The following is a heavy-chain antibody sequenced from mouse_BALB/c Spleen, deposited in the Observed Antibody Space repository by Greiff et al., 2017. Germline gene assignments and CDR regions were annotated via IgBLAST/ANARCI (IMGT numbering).Heavy chain of an antibody. CDR1: GFSLTSYG. CDR3: AKRAYYGNSYAMDY. D-gene: IGHD2-10*01. V-gene: IGHV2-5*01. Sequence: VMLVESGPGLVAPSQSLSITCTVSGFSLTSYGVHWVRQSPGKGLEWLGVIWRGGSTDYNAAFMSRLSITKDNSKSQVFFKMNSLQADDTAIYYCAKRAYYGNSYAMDYWGQGTSVTVSS. J-gene: IGHJ4*01. CDR2: IWRGGST.